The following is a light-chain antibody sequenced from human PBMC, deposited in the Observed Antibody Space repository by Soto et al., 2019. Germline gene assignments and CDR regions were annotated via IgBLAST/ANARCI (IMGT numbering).Light chain of an antibody. CDR3: QQSYSTPPIT. J-gene: IGKJ5*01. V-gene: IGKV1-39*01. Sequence: DIQMTQSPSSLSATVGDRVTMTCRASQTISRYLNWYQQKPGKAPKLLIYAASSLQSGVPSRFSGSGSGTDFTLTISSLQPEDFATYYCQQSYSTPPITFGQGTRLEIK. CDR2: AAS. CDR1: QTISRY.